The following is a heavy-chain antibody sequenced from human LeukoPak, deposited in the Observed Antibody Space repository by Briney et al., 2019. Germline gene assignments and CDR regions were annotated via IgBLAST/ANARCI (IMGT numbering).Heavy chain of an antibody. CDR2: ISGDGATT. CDR3: AKESPEFDF. Sequence: GGSLRLSCTASGFTFRNYAMSWVRQAPGKGLEWVSVISGDGATTYYADSVKGRFTISRDSFRNTLYLPMNSLRAEDTALYYCAKESPEFDFWGQGTLVTVSS. CDR1: GFTFRNYA. V-gene: IGHV3-23*01. J-gene: IGHJ4*02.